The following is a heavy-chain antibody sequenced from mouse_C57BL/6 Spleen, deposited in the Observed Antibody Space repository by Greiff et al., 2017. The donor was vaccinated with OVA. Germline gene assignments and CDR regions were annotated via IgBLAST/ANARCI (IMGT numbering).Heavy chain of an antibody. CDR1: GYTFTSYW. CDR3: ARAEGYGNYEGAMDY. V-gene: IGHV1-59*01. D-gene: IGHD2-10*02. CDR2: IDPSDSYT. J-gene: IGHJ4*01. Sequence: QVQLQQSGAELVRPGTSVKLSCKASGYTFTSYWMHWVKQRPGQGLEWIGVIDPSDSYTNYNQKFKGKATLTVDTSSSTAYMQLSSLTAEDSAVYYCARAEGYGNYEGAMDYWGQGTSVTVSS.